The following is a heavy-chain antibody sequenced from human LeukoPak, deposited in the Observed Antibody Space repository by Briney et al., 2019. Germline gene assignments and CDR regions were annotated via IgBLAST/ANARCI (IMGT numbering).Heavy chain of an antibody. CDR3: ARHPPRGNSGTGFDI. CDR2: IYYSGST. V-gene: IGHV4-59*08. J-gene: IGHJ3*02. D-gene: IGHD4-23*01. CDR1: GGPISSYY. Sequence: SETLSLTCTVSGGPISSYYWSWIRLPPGEGLEWIGYIYYSGSTNYNPSLKSRVTISVDTSKNQISLKLNSVTAADTAVYYCARHPPRGNSGTGFDIWGQGTMVTVSS.